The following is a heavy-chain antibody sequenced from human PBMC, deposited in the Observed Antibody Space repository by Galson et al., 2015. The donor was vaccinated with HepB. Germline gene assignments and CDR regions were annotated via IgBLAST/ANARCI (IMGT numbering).Heavy chain of an antibody. V-gene: IGHV1-69*06. CDR3: ARSQGDVDTAMEPTYYYGMDV. Sequence: SVKVSCKASGGTFSSYAISWVRQAPGQGLEWMGGIIPIFGTANYAQKFQGRVTITADKSTSTAYMELSSLRSEDTAVYYCARSQGDVDTAMEPTYYYGMDVWGQGTTVTVSS. CDR1: GGTFSSYA. D-gene: IGHD5-18*01. CDR2: IIPIFGTA. J-gene: IGHJ6*02.